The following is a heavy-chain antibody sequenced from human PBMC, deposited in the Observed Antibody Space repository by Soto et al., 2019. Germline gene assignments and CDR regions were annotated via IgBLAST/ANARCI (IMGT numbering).Heavy chain of an antibody. CDR3: ARETLYSNPQGGYYGMDV. CDR1: GFTFSSYE. CDR2: ISSSGSTI. Sequence: EVQLVESGGGLVQPGGSLRLSCAASGFTFSSYEMNWVRQAPGKGLEWVSYISSSGSTIYYADSVKGRFTISRDNAKNSLYLQMNSLRAEDTAVYYCARETLYSNPQGGYYGMDVWGQGTTVTVSS. J-gene: IGHJ6*02. D-gene: IGHD4-4*01. V-gene: IGHV3-48*03.